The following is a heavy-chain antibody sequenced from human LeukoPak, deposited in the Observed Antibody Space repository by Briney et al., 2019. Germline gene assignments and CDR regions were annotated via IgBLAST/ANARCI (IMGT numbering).Heavy chain of an antibody. D-gene: IGHD3-10*01. Sequence: GGSLRLSCVASGFSVRTTFMSWVRQAPGKGLQWVSVLYTGGGTDYADSVRGRFTISRDNSKNTLYLQMNSLRAEDTAVYYCAKGINITMVRGVIIPPFDYWGQGTLVTVSS. CDR3: AKGINITMVRGVIIPPFDY. CDR2: LYTGGGT. CDR1: GFSVRTTF. V-gene: IGHV3-53*05. J-gene: IGHJ4*02.